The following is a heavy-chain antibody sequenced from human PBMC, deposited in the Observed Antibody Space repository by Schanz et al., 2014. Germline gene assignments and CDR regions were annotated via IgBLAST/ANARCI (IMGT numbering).Heavy chain of an antibody. D-gene: IGHD7-27*01. CDR2: VYYGGGADYNLGST. V-gene: IGHV4-59*03. CDR1: GASMLSYY. J-gene: IGHJ4*02. Sequence: QMRLQEAGPGLVRPSETLSLTCTVSGASMLSYYWTWFRQPPGKGLEWIGSVYYGGGADYNLGSTDYNPSLKSRVAISADKSKSQFSLRLHSLTAADTAVYYCARSPGRARYFDYWGQGSLVPVSS. CDR3: ARSPGRARYFDY.